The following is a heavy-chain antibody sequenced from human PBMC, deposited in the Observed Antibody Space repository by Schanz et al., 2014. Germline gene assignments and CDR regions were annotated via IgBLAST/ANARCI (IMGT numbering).Heavy chain of an antibody. D-gene: IGHD3-10*01. V-gene: IGHV3-30-3*01. CDR3: ARANYRRKINFDY. Sequence: QVQLVESGGGLVQPGGSLRLSCAAYGFTLSSYAMHWVRQAPGKGLEWVAVISYDGSNKYYADSVKGRFTISRDNSKNTLYLQMNTLRAEDTAVYYCARANYRRKINFDYWGRGTLVTDSS. J-gene: IGHJ4*02. CDR1: GFTLSSYA. CDR2: ISYDGSNK.